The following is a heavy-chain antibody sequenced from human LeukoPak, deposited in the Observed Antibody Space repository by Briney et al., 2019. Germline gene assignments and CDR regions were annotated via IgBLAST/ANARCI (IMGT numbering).Heavy chain of an antibody. CDR1: GYTFTSYG. D-gene: IGHD5-18*01. Sequence: ASVKVSCKASGYTFTSYGISWVRQAPGQGLEWMGWINVYNGNTNYAQKLQGRVTMTTDTSTSTAYMELRSLRSDDTAVYYCARQRRIQLWSPPPYNWFDPWGQGTLVTVSS. CDR2: INVYNGNT. CDR3: ARQRRIQLWSPPPYNWFDP. J-gene: IGHJ5*02. V-gene: IGHV1-18*01.